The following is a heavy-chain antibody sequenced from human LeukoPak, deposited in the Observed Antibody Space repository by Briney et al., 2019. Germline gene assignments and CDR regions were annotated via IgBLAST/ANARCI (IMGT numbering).Heavy chain of an antibody. V-gene: IGHV4-59*06. CDR3: ARDPGYYDSSGYFHPWYFDL. D-gene: IGHD3-22*01. CDR1: GGSISSNY. CDR2: PNSGGST. J-gene: IGHJ2*01. Sequence: SETLSLTCTVSGGSISSNYWGWFPQTPGKGWEGMGNPNSGGSTYYNPSLKSRVTISVDTSKNQFSLKLSSVTAADTAVYYCARDPGYYDSSGYFHPWYFDLWGRGTLVTVSS.